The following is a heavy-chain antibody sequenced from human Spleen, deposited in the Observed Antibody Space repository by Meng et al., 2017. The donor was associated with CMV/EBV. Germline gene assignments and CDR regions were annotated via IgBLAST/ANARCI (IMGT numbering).Heavy chain of an antibody. J-gene: IGHJ4*02. CDR2: VWYDGSNK. Sequence: SCVASGFTFSSYAMYWVRQAPGQGLEYVARVWYDGSNKYYADSVKGRFTITIDNSKNTLYLDLNSLRSEDTAMYYCARLRGSYYDYWGQGTLVTVSS. D-gene: IGHD1-26*01. CDR3: ARLRGSYYDY. CDR1: GFTFSSYA. V-gene: IGHV3-33*01.